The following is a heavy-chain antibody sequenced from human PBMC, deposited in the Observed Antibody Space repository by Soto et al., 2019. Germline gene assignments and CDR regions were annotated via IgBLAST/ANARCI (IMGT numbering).Heavy chain of an antibody. Sequence: EVQLLESGGDLVQPGGSLRLSCAASGFTFSSYAMSWVRQAPGKGLEWVSAISGSGGSTYYADSVKGRFTISRDNSKHTLYLQMNSLRAEDTAVYYCAEDLAMATLYFQHWGQGTLVTVSS. CDR2: ISGSGGST. CDR3: AEDLAMATLYFQH. J-gene: IGHJ1*01. CDR1: GFTFSSYA. V-gene: IGHV3-23*01. D-gene: IGHD5-12*01.